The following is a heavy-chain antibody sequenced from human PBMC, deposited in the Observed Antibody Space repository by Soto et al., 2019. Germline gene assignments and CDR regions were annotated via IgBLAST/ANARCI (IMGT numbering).Heavy chain of an antibody. V-gene: IGHV4-59*01. Sequence: SETLSLTCSVSGASMTAYYWNWIRQSPGKGLEWIGFVYFRGTRNYNPSLKGRVSLSIDTSKSQFSLKLTSVTAADTALYYCARAVYVRGDNHHFDSWGHGTLVTVSS. CDR1: GASMTAYY. CDR3: ARAVYVRGDNHHFDS. CDR2: VYFRGTR. J-gene: IGHJ4*01. D-gene: IGHD3-16*01.